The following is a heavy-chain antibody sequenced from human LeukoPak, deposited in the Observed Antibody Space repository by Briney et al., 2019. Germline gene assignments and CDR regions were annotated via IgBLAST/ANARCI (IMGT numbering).Heavy chain of an antibody. CDR2: IRYDGSNK. D-gene: IGHD3-3*01. J-gene: IGHJ4*02. CDR1: GFTFSSYG. V-gene: IGHV3-30*02. CDR3: AKDPTDEYYDFWSGPKD. Sequence: GGSLRLSCAASGFTFSSYGMHWVRQAPGKGQEWVAFIRYDGSNKYYAYSVKGRFTISRDNSKNTLYLQMNSLRAEDTAVYYCAKDPTDEYYDFWSGPKDWGQGTLVTVSS.